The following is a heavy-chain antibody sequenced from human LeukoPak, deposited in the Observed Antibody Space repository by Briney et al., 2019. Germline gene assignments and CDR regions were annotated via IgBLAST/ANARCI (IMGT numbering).Heavy chain of an antibody. Sequence: ASVKVSCKASGYTFTGYYMHWVRQAPGRGVEWMGRINPNSGGTNYAQKFQGRVTITRDRAISTAYMELSRLRSDATAVYYCARGGLVFWSGYCDYWGQGTLVTVSS. CDR3: ARGGLVFWSGYCDY. D-gene: IGHD3-3*01. V-gene: IGHV1-2*06. CDR2: INPNSGGT. J-gene: IGHJ4*02. CDR1: GYTFTGYY.